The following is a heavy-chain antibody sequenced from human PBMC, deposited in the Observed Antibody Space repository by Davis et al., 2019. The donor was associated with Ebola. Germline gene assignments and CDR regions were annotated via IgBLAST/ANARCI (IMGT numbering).Heavy chain of an antibody. D-gene: IGHD3-3*02. CDR1: GASIASDY. CDR2: IYYTGST. Sequence: MPSETLSLTCSVSGASIASDYWTWIRQPPGKGLDWLGYIYYTGSTNYNPSLKSRVTMSVDTSKNQFSLRLSSVTAADTALYYCARVTISIFGVYSYYHMDVWGKGTAVTVSS. V-gene: IGHV4-59*01. CDR3: ARVTISIFGVYSYYHMDV. J-gene: IGHJ6*03.